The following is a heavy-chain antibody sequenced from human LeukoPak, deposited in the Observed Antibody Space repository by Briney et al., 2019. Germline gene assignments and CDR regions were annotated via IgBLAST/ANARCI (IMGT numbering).Heavy chain of an antibody. D-gene: IGHD3-22*01. J-gene: IGHJ4*02. V-gene: IGHV3-23*01. CDR1: GFTFSSYA. CDR3: AKKAPRYYYDSSGSVAGGFDY. CDR2: ISGSGGST. Sequence: GGSLRLSCAAPGFTFSSYAMSWVRQAPGKGLEWVSAISGSGGSTYYADSVKGRFTISRDNSKNTLYLQMNSLRAEDTAVYYCAKKAPRYYYDSSGSVAGGFDYWGQGTLVTVSS.